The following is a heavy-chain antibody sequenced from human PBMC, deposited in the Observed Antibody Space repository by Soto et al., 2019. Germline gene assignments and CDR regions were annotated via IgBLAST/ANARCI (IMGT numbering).Heavy chain of an antibody. V-gene: IGHV3-21*01. CDR3: ARDAEPDDYGDYSLDY. Sequence: GGSLRLSCAASGFTFSSYSMNWVRQAPGKGLEWVSSISSSSSYIYYADSVKGRFTISRDNAKNSLYLQMNSLRAEDTAVYYCARDAEPDDYGDYSLDYWGQGTLVTVSS. CDR1: GFTFSSYS. CDR2: ISSSSSYI. D-gene: IGHD4-17*01. J-gene: IGHJ4*02.